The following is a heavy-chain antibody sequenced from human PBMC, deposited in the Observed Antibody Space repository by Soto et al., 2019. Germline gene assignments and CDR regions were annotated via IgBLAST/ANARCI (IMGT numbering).Heavy chain of an antibody. D-gene: IGHD6-19*01. CDR2: IIPIFGTA. Sequence: SVKVSCKASGGTFSSYAISWVRQAPGQGLEWMGGIIPIFGTANYAQKFQGRVTITADESTSTAYMELSSLRSEDTAVYYCATDLTGIAVAGTIYWGQGTLVTVSS. CDR3: ATDLTGIAVAGTIY. J-gene: IGHJ4*02. CDR1: GGTFSSYA. V-gene: IGHV1-69*13.